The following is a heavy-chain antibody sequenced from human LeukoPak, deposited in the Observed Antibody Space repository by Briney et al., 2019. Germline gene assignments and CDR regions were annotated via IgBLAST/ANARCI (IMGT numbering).Heavy chain of an antibody. D-gene: IGHD5-18*01. CDR1: GFTFSNYG. J-gene: IGHJ5*02. V-gene: IGHV3-33*01. CDR3: AREVLVYTAMVGFDP. Sequence: GRSLRLSCAASGFTFSNYGMHWVRQAPGKGLEWVAVIWYDGSNKYYADSVEGRFTISRDNSKNTLYLQMNSLRGEDTAVYYCAREVLVYTAMVGFDPWGQGTLVTVSS. CDR2: IWYDGSNK.